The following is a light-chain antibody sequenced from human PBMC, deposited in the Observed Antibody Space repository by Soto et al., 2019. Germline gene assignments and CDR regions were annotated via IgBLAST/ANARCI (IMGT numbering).Light chain of an antibody. CDR2: AAS. CDR1: QGISTF. CDR3: QQSNSITWT. V-gene: IGKV1-39*01. J-gene: IGKJ1*01. Sequence: DIQLTQSPSFLSASVGDRVTITCRASQGISTFLAWYQQKPGKAPKVLIYAASSLQSGVPSRFSGSGSETDFTLTISSLQPEDFATYSCQQSNSITWTFGQGTKVDIK.